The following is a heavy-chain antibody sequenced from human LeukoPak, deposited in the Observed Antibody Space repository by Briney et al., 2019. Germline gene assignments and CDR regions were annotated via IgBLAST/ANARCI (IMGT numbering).Heavy chain of an antibody. V-gene: IGHV1-69*05. Sequence: GASVKVSCKASGGTFSSYAISWVRQAPGQGLEWMGGFIPIFGTANYAQKFQGRVTITTDESTSTAYMELSSLRSEDTAVYYCASAGYCSSTSCPYYFDYWGQGTLVTVSS. D-gene: IGHD2-2*01. J-gene: IGHJ4*02. CDR1: GGTFSSYA. CDR2: FIPIFGTA. CDR3: ASAGYCSSTSCPYYFDY.